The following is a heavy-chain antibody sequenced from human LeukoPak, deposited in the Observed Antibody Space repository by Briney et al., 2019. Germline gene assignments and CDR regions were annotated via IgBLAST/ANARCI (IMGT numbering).Heavy chain of an antibody. CDR1: GGSISSGSYY. CDR3: ATGPQQWLMTGVGYYYYYMDV. D-gene: IGHD6-19*01. V-gene: IGHV4-61*02. Sequence: SETLSLTCTVSGGSISSGSYYWSWIRQPAGKGLEWIGRIYTSGSTNYNPSLKSRVTISVDTSKNQFSLKLSSVTAADTAVYYCATGPQQWLMTGVGYYYYYMDVWGKGTTVTVSS. J-gene: IGHJ6*03. CDR2: IYTSGST.